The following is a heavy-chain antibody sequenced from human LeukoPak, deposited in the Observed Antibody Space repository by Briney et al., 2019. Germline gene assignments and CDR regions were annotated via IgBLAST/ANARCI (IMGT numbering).Heavy chain of an antibody. CDR2: FDPEDGET. CDR3: ANALAGNGDDAFDI. CDR1: GYTLTELS. J-gene: IGHJ3*02. V-gene: IGHV1-24*01. D-gene: IGHD6-19*01. Sequence: GASVKVSCKVSGYTLTELSMHWVRQAPGKGLEWMGGFDPEDGETIYAQKFQGRVTMTEDTSTDTAYMELSSLRSEDTAVYYCANALAGNGDDAFDIWGQGTMVTVSS.